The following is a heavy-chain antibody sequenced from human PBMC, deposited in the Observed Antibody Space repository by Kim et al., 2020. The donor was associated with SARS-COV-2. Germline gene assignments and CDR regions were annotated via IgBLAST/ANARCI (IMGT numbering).Heavy chain of an antibody. V-gene: IGHV3-30*01. CDR3: AGIAMAGTAFDI. D-gene: IGHD6-19*01. J-gene: IGHJ3*02. Sequence: YADSWKDRFTIARDNSKNTLYLQMTSLRAEDTAVYYCAGIAMAGTAFDIWGQGTMVTVSS.